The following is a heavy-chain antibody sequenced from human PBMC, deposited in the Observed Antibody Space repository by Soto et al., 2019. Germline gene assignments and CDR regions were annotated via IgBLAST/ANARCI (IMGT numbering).Heavy chain of an antibody. V-gene: IGHV1-69*13. Sequence: GASVKVSCKASGGTFSSYAISWVRQAPGQGLEWMGGIIPIFGTANYAQKFQGRVTITADESTSTAYMELSSLRSEDTAVYYCARSLRFLEWSDRYNLDHYFDYWGQGTLVTVSS. J-gene: IGHJ4*02. CDR2: IIPIFGTA. CDR1: GGTFSSYA. CDR3: ARSLRFLEWSDRYNLDHYFDY. D-gene: IGHD3-3*01.